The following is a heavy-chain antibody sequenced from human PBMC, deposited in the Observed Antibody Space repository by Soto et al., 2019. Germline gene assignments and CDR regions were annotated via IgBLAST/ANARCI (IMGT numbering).Heavy chain of an antibody. D-gene: IGHD3-3*01. Sequence: VQLQESGPGLVRASETLSLTCTVSGGSLSGYYWTWIRQPAGQGLEWLGRIYSSGTTKYNPALNSRVTIALDTSKNQFSLSLISVTATDTAVYYCARGQRFSAWFDPWGPGTLVTVSS. CDR3: ARGQRFSAWFDP. CDR2: IYSSGTT. V-gene: IGHV4-4*07. J-gene: IGHJ5*02. CDR1: GGSLSGYY.